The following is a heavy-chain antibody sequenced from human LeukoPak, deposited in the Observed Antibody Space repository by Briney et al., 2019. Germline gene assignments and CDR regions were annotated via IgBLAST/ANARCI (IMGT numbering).Heavy chain of an antibody. CDR3: TSVGIAVAGTRN. CDR2: IRSKANSYAT. Sequence: GGSLRLSCAASGFTFSGSAMHWVRQASGKGLEWVGLIRSKANSYATAYAASVKGRFTISRDDSKNTAYLQMNSLKTEDTAVYYCTSVGIAVAGTRNWGQGTLVTVSS. V-gene: IGHV3-73*01. CDR1: GFTFSGSA. D-gene: IGHD6-19*01. J-gene: IGHJ4*02.